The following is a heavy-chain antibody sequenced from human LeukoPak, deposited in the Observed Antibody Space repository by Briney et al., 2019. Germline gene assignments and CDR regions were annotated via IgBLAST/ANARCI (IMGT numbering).Heavy chain of an antibody. CDR3: ARVGGTAGRDYYYYGMDV. V-gene: IGHV4-59*01. Sequence: SETLSLTCTVSGGSISSYYWSWIRQPPGKGLEWIGDIYYSGSTNYNPSLKSRVTISVDTSKNRFSLKLSSVTAADTAVYYCARVGGTAGRDYYYYGMDVWGQGTTVTVSS. CDR1: GGSISSYY. D-gene: IGHD1-1*01. J-gene: IGHJ6*02. CDR2: IYYSGST.